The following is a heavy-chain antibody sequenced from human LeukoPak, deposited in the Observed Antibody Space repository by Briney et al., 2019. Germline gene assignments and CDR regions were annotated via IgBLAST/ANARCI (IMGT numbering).Heavy chain of an antibody. V-gene: IGHV1-18*01. CDR1: GYTFTSYG. CDR3: ARESELRYFDWLLYRASYFDY. CDR2: ISAYNGNT. D-gene: IGHD3-9*01. J-gene: IGHJ4*02. Sequence: GASVKVSCKASGYTFTSYGISWVRQAPGQGLEWMGWISAYNGNTNYAQKLQGRVTMTTDTSTSTAYMGLRSLRSDDTAVYYCARESELRYFDWLLYRASYFDYWGQGTLVTVSS.